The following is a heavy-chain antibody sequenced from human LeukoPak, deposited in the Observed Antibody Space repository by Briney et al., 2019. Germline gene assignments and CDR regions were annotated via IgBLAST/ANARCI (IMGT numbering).Heavy chain of an antibody. CDR2: INPSGGST. CDR1: GYTFTTYY. J-gene: IGHJ6*03. CDR3: ARDGIVSGSYGCYMDV. V-gene: IGHV1-46*01. Sequence: ASVKVSCKASGYTFTTYYMHWVRQAPGQGLEWMGVINPSGGSTNYAQKFQGRVTMTRDMSTSTVYMELSSLRSEDTAVYYCARDGIVSGSYGCYMDVWGKGTTVTVSS. D-gene: IGHD1-26*01.